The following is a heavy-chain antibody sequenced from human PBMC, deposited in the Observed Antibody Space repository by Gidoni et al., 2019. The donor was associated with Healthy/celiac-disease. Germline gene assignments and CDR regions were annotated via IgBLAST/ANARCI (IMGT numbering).Heavy chain of an antibody. V-gene: IGHV3-66*01. J-gene: IGHJ3*02. CDR3: ARDRSGYYDSSGYQDAFDI. D-gene: IGHD3-22*01. CDR2: IYSGGST. CDR1: GFTVSSNY. Sequence: EVQLVESGGGLVQPGGSLRLSCAASGFTVSSNYMSWVRQAPGKGLEWVSVIYSGGSTYYADSVKGRFTISRDNSKNTLYLQMNSLRAEDTAVYYCARDRSGYYDSSGYQDAFDIWGQGTMVTVSS.